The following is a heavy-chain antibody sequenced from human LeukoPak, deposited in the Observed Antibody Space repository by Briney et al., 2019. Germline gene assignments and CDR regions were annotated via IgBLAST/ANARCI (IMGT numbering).Heavy chain of an antibody. CDR1: GGSISSSSYY. CDR3: ARTLLYSSGLIFDY. D-gene: IGHD6-19*01. Sequence: SETLSLTCTASGGSISSSSYYWGWIRQPPGKGLEWIVSIYYSGSTYYNPSLKSRVTISVDTSKNQFSLKLSSVTAADTAVYYCARTLLYSSGLIFDYWGQGTLVTVSS. CDR2: IYYSGST. J-gene: IGHJ4*02. V-gene: IGHV4-39*07.